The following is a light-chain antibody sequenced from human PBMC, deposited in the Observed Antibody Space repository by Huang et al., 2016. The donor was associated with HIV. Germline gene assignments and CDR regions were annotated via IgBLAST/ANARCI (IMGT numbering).Light chain of an antibody. J-gene: IGKJ5*01. Sequence: DIVLTQSPATLSLSPGERATVSCRASHSVSSFLAWYQHKPGQAPRLLIFDASNRASCVPARFSGTGSGTDFTLTISSLEPSDVAVYYCQQHSYWPITFGRGTRLEI. CDR3: QQHSYWPIT. CDR1: HSVSSF. V-gene: IGKV3-11*01. CDR2: DAS.